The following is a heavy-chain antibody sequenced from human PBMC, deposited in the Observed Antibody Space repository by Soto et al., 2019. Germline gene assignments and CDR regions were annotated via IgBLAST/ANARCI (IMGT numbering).Heavy chain of an antibody. CDR1: AGTFNNYP. J-gene: IGHJ6*02. Sequence: QVQLVQSGAEVKKPASSVKVSCKASAGTFNNYPITWVRQAPGEGLEWMGGSIPIFGTANYAQNFQGRVTISVDESTSTAYMELSSLRSEDTAVYYCARGRGYSGDDHYYYFDMDVWGQGTTVTVSS. CDR3: ARGRGYSGDDHYYYFDMDV. D-gene: IGHD5-12*01. CDR2: SIPIFGTA. V-gene: IGHV1-69*01.